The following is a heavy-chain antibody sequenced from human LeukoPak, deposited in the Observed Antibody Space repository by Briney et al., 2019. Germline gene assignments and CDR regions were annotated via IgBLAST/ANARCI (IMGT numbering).Heavy chain of an antibody. V-gene: IGHV1-69*06. CDR2: IIPIFGTP. CDR1: GASFSSYA. J-gene: IGHJ6*03. Sequence: SLKVSCKASGASFSSYAISWVRQAPGQGLGWMGRIIPIFGTPNYAQRFQGRVTITADIVSSTAYMEVNNLTSEDTAVYFCAKQGALRQDYYMDVWGNGTTVTVSS. CDR3: AKQGALRQDYYMDV.